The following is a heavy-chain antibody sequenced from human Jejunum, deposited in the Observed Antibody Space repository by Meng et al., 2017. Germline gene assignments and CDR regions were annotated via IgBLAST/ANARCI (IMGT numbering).Heavy chain of an antibody. CDR2: AST. Sequence: VQMPGSGQRRVRPSETLSLIFSVSGGHVSSAGYHWSWIRQLSGKGLEWHGYASTNYNPSLKSRVTISVDTSKNQFSLRLTSVTAADTAVYYCARDHMGSLDYWGQGILVTVSS. J-gene: IGHJ4*02. CDR1: GGHVSSAGYH. V-gene: IGHV4-61*08. D-gene: IGHD1-26*01. CDR3: ARDHMGSLDY.